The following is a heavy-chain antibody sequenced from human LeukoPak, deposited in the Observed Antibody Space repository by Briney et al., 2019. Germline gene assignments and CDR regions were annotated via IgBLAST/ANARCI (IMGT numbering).Heavy chain of an antibody. V-gene: IGHV3-33*01. J-gene: IGHJ3*02. CDR1: GFTFSDYG. Sequence: GKSLRLSCAASGFTFSDYGMHWVRQAPGKGLEWVAFVWSDGSNEYYPDSVKGRFIISRDNSKNTLYLQMNSLRAEDTAVYYCARDSYDYVWGSYRYRAFDIWGQGTMVTVSS. CDR3: ARDSYDYVWGSYRYRAFDI. D-gene: IGHD3-16*02. CDR2: VWSDGSNE.